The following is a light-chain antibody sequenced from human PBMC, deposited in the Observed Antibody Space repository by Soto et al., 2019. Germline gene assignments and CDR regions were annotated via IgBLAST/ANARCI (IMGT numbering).Light chain of an antibody. J-gene: IGKJ2*01. CDR3: QQYSNSPRYT. V-gene: IGKV3-20*01. Sequence: ESVLTQSPGTLSLSPGERATLSCRASQSVNNNYLAWYQQRPGQAPRLLIYGASSRATGIPDRFRGSGSGTDFTPTISRLEHEDFSVYYCQQYSNSPRYTFGQGTKLEIK. CDR1: QSVNNNY. CDR2: GAS.